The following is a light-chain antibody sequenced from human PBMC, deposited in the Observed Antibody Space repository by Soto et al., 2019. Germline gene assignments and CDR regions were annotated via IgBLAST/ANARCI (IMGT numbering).Light chain of an antibody. CDR2: DNN. V-gene: IGLV1-51*01. CDR3: GTWDSSLSGGLAV. CDR1: SSNVGNNY. J-gene: IGLJ7*01. Sequence: QSVLTQPPSVSAAPGQKVTISCSGSSSNVGNNYVSWYQQLPGTAPKLLIYDNNKRPSGIPDRFSGSKSGTSATLGITGLQTGDEADYYCGTWDSSLSGGLAVFGGGTQLNVL.